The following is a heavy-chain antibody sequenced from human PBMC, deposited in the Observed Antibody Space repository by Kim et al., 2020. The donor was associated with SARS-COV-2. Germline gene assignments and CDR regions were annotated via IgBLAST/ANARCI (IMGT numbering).Heavy chain of an antibody. V-gene: IGHV3-74*03. CDR3: VRSTDSWDFTL. J-gene: IGHJ2*01. Sequence: GGSLRLSCAASGFTFTTYWMHWVRQVPGQGLVWVSRLNSDGTSTTYADSVKGLFTISRDNAKSTLSLQMNSPRAEDTAVDYCVRSTDSWDFTLWGRGTLV. CDR2: LNSDGTST. CDR1: GFTFTTYW.